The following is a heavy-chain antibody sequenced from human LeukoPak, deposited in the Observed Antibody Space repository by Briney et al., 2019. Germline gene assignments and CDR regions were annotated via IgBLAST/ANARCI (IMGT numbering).Heavy chain of an antibody. CDR3: ARSLSVLAAAGEGDFDY. D-gene: IGHD6-13*01. Sequence: PGGSLRLSCAASGFTFSSYSMNWVRQAPGKGLEWVSYISSSSSTIYYADSVKGRFTISRDNAKNSLYLQMNSLRAEDTAVYYCARSLSVLAAAGEGDFDYWGQGTLVTVSS. CDR2: ISSSSSTI. J-gene: IGHJ4*02. V-gene: IGHV3-48*04. CDR1: GFTFSSYS.